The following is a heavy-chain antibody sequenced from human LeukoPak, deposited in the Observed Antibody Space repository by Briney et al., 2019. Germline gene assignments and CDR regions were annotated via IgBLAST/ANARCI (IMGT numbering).Heavy chain of an antibody. D-gene: IGHD3-3*01. CDR2: IWPDGSNK. CDR1: GFTFNSYG. Sequence: PGRSLRLSCAASGFTFNSYGMFGVRQAPGKGLEWVAFIWPDGSNKLYGDSVKGRFTISRDNSKNTVYLQMSSLRAEDTAVYYCARDTIFGVVYDFDYWGQGTLVTVSS. J-gene: IGHJ4*02. CDR3: ARDTIFGVVYDFDY. V-gene: IGHV3-33*01.